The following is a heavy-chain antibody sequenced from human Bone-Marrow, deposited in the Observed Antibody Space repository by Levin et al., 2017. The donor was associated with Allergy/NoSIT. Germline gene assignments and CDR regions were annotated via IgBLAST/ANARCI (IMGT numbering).Heavy chain of an antibody. Sequence: ASVKVSCKASGFSLTTYYMHWVRQAPGQGLEWMGIISPRGGSTTYARKFQGRVSMTRDTSTTTFYMELNSLTSEDTAVYYCARDLGPQGGYSFGFDYWGQGTQVTVSS. J-gene: IGHJ4*02. CDR2: ISPRGGST. CDR1: GFSLTTYY. CDR3: ARDLGPQGGYSFGFDY. V-gene: IGHV1-46*01. D-gene: IGHD5-18*01.